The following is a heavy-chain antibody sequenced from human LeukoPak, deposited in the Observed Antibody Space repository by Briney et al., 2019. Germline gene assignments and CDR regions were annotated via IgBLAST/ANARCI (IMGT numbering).Heavy chain of an antibody. CDR3: ARDGYCSSTSCFIFPDY. J-gene: IGHJ4*02. D-gene: IGHD2-2*03. V-gene: IGHV3-33*01. CDR1: GFTFSSYG. Sequence: GGSLRLSCAASGFTFSSYGMHWVRKAPGKGLEWGAVIWYDGSNKYYADSVKGRFTISRDNSKNTLYLQMNSLRAEDTAVYYCARDGYCSSTSCFIFPDYWGQGTLVTVSS. CDR2: IWYDGSNK.